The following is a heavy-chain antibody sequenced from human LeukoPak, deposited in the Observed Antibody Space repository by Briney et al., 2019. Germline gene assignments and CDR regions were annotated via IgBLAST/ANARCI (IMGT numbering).Heavy chain of an antibody. CDR3: ARDLSGVTGYTYGRGIDY. V-gene: IGHV3-7*01. D-gene: IGHD5-18*01. CDR2: IKKDGSEK. Sequence: PGGSLRLSCAASGFTFPTYAMSWVRQAPGKGLEWVANIKKDGSEKYYVDSVKGRFTISRDNAKTSLYLQMNSLRAEDTAVYYCARDLSGVTGYTYGRGIDYWGQGTLVTVSS. J-gene: IGHJ4*02. CDR1: GFTFPTYA.